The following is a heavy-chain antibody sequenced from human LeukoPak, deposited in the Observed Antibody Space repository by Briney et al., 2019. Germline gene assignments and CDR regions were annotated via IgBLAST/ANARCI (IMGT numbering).Heavy chain of an antibody. CDR1: GFTFDDYA. Sequence: GRSLRLSCAASGFTFDDYAMHWFPQAPGKGLEWVSGISWNSGSIGYADSVKGRFTISRDNAKNSLYLQMNSLRAEDTALYYCAKDRDYSSSGASVDYWGQGTLVTVSS. CDR3: AKDRDYSSSGASVDY. J-gene: IGHJ4*02. V-gene: IGHV3-9*01. D-gene: IGHD6-6*01. CDR2: ISWNSGSI.